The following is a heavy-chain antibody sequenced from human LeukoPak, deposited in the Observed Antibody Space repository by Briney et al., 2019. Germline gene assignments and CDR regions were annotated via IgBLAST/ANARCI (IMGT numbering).Heavy chain of an antibody. J-gene: IGHJ3*02. CDR2: ISYDGSNK. D-gene: IGHD1-26*01. CDR3: AKDLEGATGGGAAFDI. CDR1: GFTFSSYG. V-gene: IGHV3-30*18. Sequence: PGGSLRLSCAASGFTFSSYGMHWVRQAPGKGLEWVAVISYDGSNKYYADSVKGRFTISRDNSKNTLYLQMNSLRAEDTAVYYCAKDLEGATGGGAAFDIWGQGTMVTVSS.